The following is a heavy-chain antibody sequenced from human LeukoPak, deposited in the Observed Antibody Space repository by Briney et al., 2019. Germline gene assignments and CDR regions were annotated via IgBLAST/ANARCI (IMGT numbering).Heavy chain of an antibody. CDR3: ARWGYFDSSSYFVVDY. CDR2: IHYSGST. D-gene: IGHD3-22*01. Sequence: SETLSLTCTVSGGSISRYYWNWIRQPPGERLEWIGWIHYSGSTAYNPSLESRVTMSVDTSKNRISLKMTSVTAADTATYYCARWGYFDSSSYFVVDYWGQGALVTVSS. CDR1: GGSISRYY. V-gene: IGHV4-59*01. J-gene: IGHJ4*02.